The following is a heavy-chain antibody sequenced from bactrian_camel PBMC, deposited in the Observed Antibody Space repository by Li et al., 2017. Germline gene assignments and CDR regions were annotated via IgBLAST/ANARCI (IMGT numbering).Heavy chain of an antibody. D-gene: IGHD3*01. CDR2: TIGRDGST. CDR1: GFTSADSE. Sequence: DVQLVESGGGSVQAGGSLRLSCVVSGFTSADSETGWYRRQPAGDGCDMVSTIGRDGSTYYDDSVKGRFIISRDSSKMAWSLQMNNLKPEDTAMYYCAAVTGCSLTPWLRDPGNKSGPMNWGQGTQVTVS. V-gene: IGHV3S66*01. CDR3: AAVTGCSLTPWLRDPGNKSGPMN. J-gene: IGHJ4*01.